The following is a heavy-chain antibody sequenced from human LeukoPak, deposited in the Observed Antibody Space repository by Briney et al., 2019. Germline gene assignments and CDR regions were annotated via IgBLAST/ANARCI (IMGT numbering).Heavy chain of an antibody. V-gene: IGHV3-23*01. CDR2: ISASGGST. CDR3: AREEHPEDAFDI. J-gene: IGHJ3*02. Sequence: GGSLRLSCAASGFSFSTYTMSWVRQAPGKGLEWVSGISASGGSTYYADSVKGRFTISRDYSTSMVFLQMNTLRAEDTAVYYCAREEHPEDAFDIWGQGTMVTVSS. CDR1: GFSFSTYT. D-gene: IGHD1-26*01.